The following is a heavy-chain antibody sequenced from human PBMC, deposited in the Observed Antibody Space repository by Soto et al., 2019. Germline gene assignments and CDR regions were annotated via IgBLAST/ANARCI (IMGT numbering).Heavy chain of an antibody. J-gene: IGHJ5*02. D-gene: IGHD2-21*01. V-gene: IGHV4-34*01. CDR1: GTSLSDNY. CDR3: ARCMGEFVA. CDR2: INHSGNT. Sequence: PSETLSLTCAVYGTSLSDNYCNWLRQPPGKGIEWIGEINHSGNTNYNPSLRSRVTISIDTSKNQLSLTLRSVSAVDTAVHYCARCMGEFVAWGQGTPVTVSS.